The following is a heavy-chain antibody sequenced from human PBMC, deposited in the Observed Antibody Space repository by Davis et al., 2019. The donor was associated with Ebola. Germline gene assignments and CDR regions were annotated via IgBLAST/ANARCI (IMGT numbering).Heavy chain of an antibody. D-gene: IGHD6-13*01. Sequence: MPSETLSLTCSVSGGPISSSSYFWGWVRQPPGKGLEWIGSTYFSGSIYYKPSLKSRVTTSVDTTRNQFSLRLNAVTAADTAVYYCARGLFGYSSSWYYFDYWGQGTPVTVSS. CDR3: ARGLFGYSSSWYYFDY. J-gene: IGHJ4*02. CDR1: GGPISSSSYF. CDR2: TYFSGSI. V-gene: IGHV4-39*01.